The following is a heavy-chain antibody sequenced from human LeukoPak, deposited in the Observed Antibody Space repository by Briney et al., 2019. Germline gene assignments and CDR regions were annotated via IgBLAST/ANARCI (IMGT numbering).Heavy chain of an antibody. CDR2: ISSSSSTI. J-gene: IGHJ6*03. CDR1: GFTLRSYE. V-gene: IGHV3-48*01. CDR3: AREYYDFWSGPLYYYYYYMDV. D-gene: IGHD3-3*01. Sequence: AGGSLRPSCAASGFTLRSYEMNWVRQAPGKGLGWVSYISSSSSTIYSADSVKGRFTISRDNAKNSLYLQMNSLRAEDTAVYYCAREYYDFWSGPLYYYYYYMDVWGKGTTVTVSS.